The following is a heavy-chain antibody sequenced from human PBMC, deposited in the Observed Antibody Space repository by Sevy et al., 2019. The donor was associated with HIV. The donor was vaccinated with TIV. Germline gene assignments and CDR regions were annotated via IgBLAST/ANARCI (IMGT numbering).Heavy chain of an antibody. CDR1: GYTLTELS. D-gene: IGHD5-12*01. Sequence: ASVKVSCKVSGYTLTELSMHWVRQAPGKGLEWMGGFDPEDGETIYAQKFQGRVTMTEDTSTDTAYMELSSLRSEDTAMYYCATKATSASLTDYWGQGTLVTVSS. CDR3: ATKATSASLTDY. J-gene: IGHJ4*02. CDR2: FDPEDGET. V-gene: IGHV1-24*01.